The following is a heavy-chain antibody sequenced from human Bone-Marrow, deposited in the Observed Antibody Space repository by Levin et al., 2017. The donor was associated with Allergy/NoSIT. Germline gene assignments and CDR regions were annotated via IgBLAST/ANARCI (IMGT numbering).Heavy chain of an antibody. CDR1: GDSVSRNSVA. Sequence: SPTLSLPCAISGDSVSRNSVAWTWIRQSPSRGLEWLGRTYYRSKWYNEYAVSEKGRITIQPDTSKNQFSLQLNSVTPEDTAVYYCARAQDTPMERGMDVWGQGTTVTVSS. J-gene: IGHJ6*02. V-gene: IGHV6-1*01. CDR2: TYYRSKWYN. CDR3: ARAQDTPMERGMDV. D-gene: IGHD5-18*01.